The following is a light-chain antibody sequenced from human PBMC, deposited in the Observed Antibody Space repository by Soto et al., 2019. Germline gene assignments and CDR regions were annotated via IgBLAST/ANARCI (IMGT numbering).Light chain of an antibody. Sequence: DIQMTQSLSTLSASLGDRVTITCRASQSISTSLAWYQQKSGKAPKLLIYKASTLEGGVPSRFSGSGSGTAFTLTISSLQPDDFATYYCQQYSNSPWTFGQGTKVEIK. CDR3: QQYSNSPWT. CDR2: KAS. J-gene: IGKJ1*01. CDR1: QSISTS. V-gene: IGKV1-5*03.